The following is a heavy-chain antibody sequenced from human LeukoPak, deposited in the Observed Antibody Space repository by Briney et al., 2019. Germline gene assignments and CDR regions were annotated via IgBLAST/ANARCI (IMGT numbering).Heavy chain of an antibody. CDR2: ISADNGNT. V-gene: IGHV1-18*04. CDR3: ARDRRAARRGGFDP. D-gene: IGHD6-6*01. Sequence: ASVKVSCKASGYTFTGYYMDWVRQAPGQGLEWMGWISADNGNTNYAQKVQGRVTMTTDTSTSTAYMELRSLRSDDTAVYYCARDRRAARRGGFDPWGQGTLVTVSS. J-gene: IGHJ5*02. CDR1: GYTFTGYY.